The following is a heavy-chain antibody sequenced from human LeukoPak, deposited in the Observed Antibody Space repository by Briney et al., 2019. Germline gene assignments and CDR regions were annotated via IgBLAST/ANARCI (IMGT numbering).Heavy chain of an antibody. Sequence: ASVKVSCKASGYTFTSYAMNWVRQAPGQGLEWMGWINTNTGNPTYAQGFTGRFVFSLDTSVSTAYLQISSLKAEDTAVYYCATSGYSYGPYYFDYWGQGTLVTVSS. CDR3: ATSGYSYGPYYFDY. CDR2: INTNTGNP. CDR1: GYTFTSYA. D-gene: IGHD5-18*01. V-gene: IGHV7-4-1*02. J-gene: IGHJ4*02.